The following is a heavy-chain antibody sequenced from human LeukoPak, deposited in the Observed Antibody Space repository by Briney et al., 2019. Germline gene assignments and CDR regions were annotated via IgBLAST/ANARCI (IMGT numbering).Heavy chain of an antibody. CDR2: VNPDSGKT. D-gene: IGHD6-19*01. V-gene: IGHV1-8*01. CDR3: ARGVAGGDF. J-gene: IGHJ4*02. Sequence: ASVKVSCKASAYTFTSFEINWVRQSTGQGLEWMGWVNPDSGKTAYALKFQDRLIMTTNISLSTVYMELASLKSEDTAVYYCARGVAGGDFWGQGTLVTVSS. CDR1: AYTFTSFE.